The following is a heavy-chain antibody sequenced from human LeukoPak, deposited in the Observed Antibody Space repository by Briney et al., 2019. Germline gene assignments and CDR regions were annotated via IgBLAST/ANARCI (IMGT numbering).Heavy chain of an antibody. V-gene: IGHV1-46*01. Sequence: ASVKVSCKASGYTFTSYYMHWVRQAPGQGLEWMGIINPSGGRTSYTQKFQGRVTMTRDTSTSTVYMELSSLRSEDTAVYYCAKGLSGFGELLDYFDYWGQGTLVTVSS. D-gene: IGHD3-10*01. CDR2: INPSGGRT. CDR3: AKGLSGFGELLDYFDY. J-gene: IGHJ4*02. CDR1: GYTFTSYY.